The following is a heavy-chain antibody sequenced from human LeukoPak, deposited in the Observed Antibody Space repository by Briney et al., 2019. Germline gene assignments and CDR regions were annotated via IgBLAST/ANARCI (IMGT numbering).Heavy chain of an antibody. D-gene: IGHD3-22*01. CDR1: GYTFTGYY. CDR3: ARDPRDYYDSGFDY. V-gene: IGHV1-2*02. CDR2: INPNSGGT. J-gene: IGHJ4*02. Sequence: ASVKVSCKASGYTFTGYYMHWVRHSPGQGLEWMGWINPNSGGTNYAQKFQGRVTMTRDTSISTAYMELSRLRSDDTAVYYCARDPRDYYDSGFDYWGQGTLVTVSS.